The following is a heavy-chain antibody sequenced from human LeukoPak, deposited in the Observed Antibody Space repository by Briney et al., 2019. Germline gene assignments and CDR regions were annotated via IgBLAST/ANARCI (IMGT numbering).Heavy chain of an antibody. CDR1: GFAFSSYS. CDR2: ISSSSSYI. J-gene: IGHJ4*02. Sequence: KTGGSLRLSCAASGFAFSSYSMNWVRQAPGKGLEWVSSISSSSSYIYYADSVKGRFTISRDNAKNTLYPQMNSLRAEDTAVYYCARGGWYYYDSSTDYWGQGTLVTVSS. V-gene: IGHV3-21*01. D-gene: IGHD3-22*01. CDR3: ARGGWYYYDSSTDY.